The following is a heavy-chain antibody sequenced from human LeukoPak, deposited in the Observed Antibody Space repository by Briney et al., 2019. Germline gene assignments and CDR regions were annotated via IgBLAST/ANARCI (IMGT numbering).Heavy chain of an antibody. CDR2: INHSGST. CDR3: ARDTGRSLVGATGGLDY. V-gene: IGHV4-34*01. J-gene: IGHJ4*02. Sequence: SETLSLTCAVYGGSFSGYYWSWIRQPPGKGLEWIGEINHSGSTNYNPSLKSRVTISVDTSKNQFSLKLSSVTAADTAVYYCARDTGRSLVGATGGLDYWGQGTLVTVSS. D-gene: IGHD1-26*01. CDR1: GGSFSGYY.